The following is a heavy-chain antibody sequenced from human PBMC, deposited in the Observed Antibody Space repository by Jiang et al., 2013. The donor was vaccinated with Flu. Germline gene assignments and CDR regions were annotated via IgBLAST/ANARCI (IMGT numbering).Heavy chain of an antibody. CDR2: INTNTGDP. CDR1: TFSTYA. Sequence: TFSTYAMNWVRQAPGQGLEWMGWINTNTGDPTYARGFTGRFVFSLDTSVTTAYLQISSLKTEDTAVYYCTRSLCSGGVCFRGADYYTMDVWGRGTTVTVSS. V-gene: IGHV7-4-1*02. D-gene: IGHD2-8*02. CDR3: TRSLCSGGVCFRGADYYTMDV. J-gene: IGHJ6*02.